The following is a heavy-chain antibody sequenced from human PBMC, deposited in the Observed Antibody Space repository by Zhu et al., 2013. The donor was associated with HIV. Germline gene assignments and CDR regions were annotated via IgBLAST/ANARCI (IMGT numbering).Heavy chain of an antibody. CDR1: GYTFTSYG. CDR2: ISGYNGNT. CDR3: ARGPTLDYYGSGNNYFFDY. Sequence: QAQLVQSGAEVKKPGASVKVSCKASGYTFTSYGISWVRQAPGQGLEWMGWISGYNGNTNYAQKLQGRVTMTTDTSTSTAYMELRSLRSDDTAVYYCARGPTLDYYGSGNNYFFDYWGQGTLVTVSS. V-gene: IGHV1-18*01. D-gene: IGHD3-10*01. J-gene: IGHJ4*02.